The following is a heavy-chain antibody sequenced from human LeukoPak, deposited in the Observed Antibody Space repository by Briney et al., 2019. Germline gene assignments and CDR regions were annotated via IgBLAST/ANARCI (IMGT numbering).Heavy chain of an antibody. Sequence: QPGGSLRLSCAASGFTFSSYAMHWVRQAPGKGLEWVAVISYDGSNKYYADSVKGRFTISRDNSKNTLYLQMNSLRAEDTAVYYCARGGPYQLYRGMDVWGQGTTVTVSS. CDR2: ISYDGSNK. CDR1: GFTFSSYA. J-gene: IGHJ6*02. V-gene: IGHV3-30*04. D-gene: IGHD2-2*01. CDR3: ARGGPYQLYRGMDV.